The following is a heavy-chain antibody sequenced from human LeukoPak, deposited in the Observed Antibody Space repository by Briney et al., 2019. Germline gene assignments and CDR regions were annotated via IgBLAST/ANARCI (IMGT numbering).Heavy chain of an antibody. D-gene: IGHD3-10*01. V-gene: IGHV3-23*01. J-gene: IGHJ4*02. CDR1: GFTLSSYA. CDR2: ISVSGGST. Sequence: GGSLRLSCAASGFTLSSYAMTWVRQAPGKGLQWVSTISVSGGSTYYADSVKGRFTISRDTSKGTLYLQMNSLRDEDTAVYYCAKYSSGTYYNGLYWGQGTLVTVSS. CDR3: AKYSSGTYYNGLY.